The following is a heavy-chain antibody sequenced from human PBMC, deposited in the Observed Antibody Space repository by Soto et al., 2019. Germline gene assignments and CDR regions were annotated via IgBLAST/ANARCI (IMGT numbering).Heavy chain of an antibody. CDR1: GFTFSSYA. J-gene: IGHJ6*02. V-gene: IGHV3-30-3*01. CDR2: ISYDGSNK. D-gene: IGHD5-18*01. Sequence: GGSLRLSCAASGFTFSSYAMHWVRQATGKGLEWVAVISYDGSNKYYADSVKGRFTISRDNSKNTLYLQMNSLRAEDTAVYYCARSIFVPATALEGYWGQGTLVTVSSGKYPNGESLKISCKGSGYSYGFYYYGMDVWGQGTTVTVSS. CDR3: ARSIFVPATALEGYWGQGTLVTVSSGKYPNGESLKISCKGSGYSYGFYYYGMDV.